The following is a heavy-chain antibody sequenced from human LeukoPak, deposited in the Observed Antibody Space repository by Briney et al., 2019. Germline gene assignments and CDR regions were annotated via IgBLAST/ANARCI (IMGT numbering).Heavy chain of an antibody. Sequence: GGSLRLSCAASEFTFNSYGMHWVRQAPGKGLEWVAVISYDGSNKHYTDSVKGRFTISRDNSKNTLYLQMNSLRAEDTAVYYCAISGDGYTFDYWGQGTLVTVSS. J-gene: IGHJ4*02. CDR2: ISYDGSNK. CDR1: EFTFNSYG. V-gene: IGHV3-30*03. D-gene: IGHD5-24*01. CDR3: AISGDGYTFDY.